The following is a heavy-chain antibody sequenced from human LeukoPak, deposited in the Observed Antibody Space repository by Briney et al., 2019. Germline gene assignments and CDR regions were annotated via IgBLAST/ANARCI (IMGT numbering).Heavy chain of an antibody. D-gene: IGHD5-12*01. J-gene: IGHJ4*02. Sequence: ASVKVSCKASGYTFTSYYMHWVRQAPGQGLEWMGIINPSGGSTSYAQKFQGRVTMTRDTSTSTVYMELSSLRSEDTAVYYCARHALRGNDVLPTNYFDYWGQGALVTVSS. V-gene: IGHV1-46*01. CDR2: INPSGGST. CDR1: GYTFTSYY. CDR3: ARHALRGNDVLPTNYFDY.